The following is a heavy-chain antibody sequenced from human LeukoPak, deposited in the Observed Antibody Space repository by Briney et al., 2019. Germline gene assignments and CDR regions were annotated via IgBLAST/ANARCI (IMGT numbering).Heavy chain of an antibody. CDR2: ISYDGSNK. J-gene: IGHJ4*02. CDR1: GFTFSAYW. Sequence: GGSLRLSCAASGFTFSAYWMTWVRQAPGKGLEWVAVISYDGSNKYYADSVKGRFTISRDNSKNTLYLQMNSLRAEDTAVYYCARDPSTLGGYYFDYWGQGTLVTVSS. CDR3: ARDPSTLGGYYFDY. V-gene: IGHV3-30*03. D-gene: IGHD5/OR15-5a*01.